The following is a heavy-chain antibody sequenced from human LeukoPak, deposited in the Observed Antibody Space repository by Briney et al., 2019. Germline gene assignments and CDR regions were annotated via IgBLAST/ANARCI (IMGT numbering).Heavy chain of an antibody. CDR1: GGSISSSSYY. Sequence: PSETLSLTCAVSGGSISSSSYYWGWIRQPPGKGLEWIGSIYYTRSTYYNPSLKSRVTISVDTSKNQFSLKLTSVTAADTAVYYCARGDDSGYYDYFDYWGQGALVTVSS. CDR3: ARGDDSGYYDYFDY. V-gene: IGHV4-39*01. CDR2: IYYTRST. D-gene: IGHD3-22*01. J-gene: IGHJ4*02.